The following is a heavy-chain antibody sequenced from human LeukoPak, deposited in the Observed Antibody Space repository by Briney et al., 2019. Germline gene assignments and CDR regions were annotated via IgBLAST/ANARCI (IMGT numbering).Heavy chain of an antibody. CDR1: GFTFTSYN. J-gene: IGHJ5*02. CDR3: AREWESDL. D-gene: IGHD1-26*01. V-gene: IGHV3-21*01. CDR2: ISTSSSYI. Sequence: GGSLRLSCAASGFTFTSYNMNWVRQAPGKGLEWVSSISTSSSYIYYADSVKGRFTISRDNAKNSLHLQMNSLRAEDTAVYYCAREWESDLWGQGTLVTVSS.